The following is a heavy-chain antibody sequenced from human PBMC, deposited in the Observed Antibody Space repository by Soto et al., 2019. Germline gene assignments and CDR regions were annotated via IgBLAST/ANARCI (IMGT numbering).Heavy chain of an antibody. D-gene: IGHD5-18*01. J-gene: IGHJ6*02. CDR3: ARAPSAGYSYYYYGMDV. CDR1: GFTFSSYS. Sequence: GSLILSCAASGFTFSSYSMNWVRQAPGKGLEWVSSISSSSSYIYYADSVKGRFTISRDNAKNSLYLQMNSLRAEDTAVYYCARAPSAGYSYYYYGMDVWGQGTTVTVSS. CDR2: ISSSSSYI. V-gene: IGHV3-21*01.